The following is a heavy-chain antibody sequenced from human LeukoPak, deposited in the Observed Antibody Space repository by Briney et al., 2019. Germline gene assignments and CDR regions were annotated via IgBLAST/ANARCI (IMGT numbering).Heavy chain of an antibody. CDR1: GFTFSSYV. CDR2: LSENGGRT. V-gene: IGHV3-23*01. J-gene: IGHJ4*02. CDR3: AKDGASMAAGHDY. Sequence: PGGSRRLSCAGSGFTFSSYVMSWVRQAPGKGPEWVASLSENGGRTYYADSVKGRFTISRDNSKNTLYLQMNSLRAEDTAVYYCAKDGASMAAGHDYWGQGTLVTVSS. D-gene: IGHD6-13*01.